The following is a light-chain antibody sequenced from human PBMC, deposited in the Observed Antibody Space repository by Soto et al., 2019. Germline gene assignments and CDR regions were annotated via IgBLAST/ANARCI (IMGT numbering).Light chain of an antibody. CDR3: QQYNSYSPA. CDR2: DAS. V-gene: IGKV1-5*01. J-gene: IGKJ1*01. CDR1: QSISSW. Sequence: DIQMTQSPSTLSASVGGRVTITCRASQSISSWLAWYQQKPRKAPKLLIYDASSLESGVPSRFSGSGSGTEFTLTISSLQPDDFATYYCQQYNSYSPAFGQGTKVEIK.